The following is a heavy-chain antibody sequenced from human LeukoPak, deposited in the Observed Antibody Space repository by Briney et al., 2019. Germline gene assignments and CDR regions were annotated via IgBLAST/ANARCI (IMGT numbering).Heavy chain of an antibody. CDR3: ARDKEYCGGDCSYWYFDL. V-gene: IGHV4-4*07. J-gene: IGHJ2*01. Sequence: SETLSLTCTVSRGSISSYYWSWIRQPAGKGLEWIGRIYSSGNTNYDPSLKSRVTMSVDTSMNQFSLKLSSVTAADTAVYYCARDKEYCGGDCSYWYFDLWGRGTVVTVSS. D-gene: IGHD2-21*02. CDR1: RGSISSYY. CDR2: IYSSGNT.